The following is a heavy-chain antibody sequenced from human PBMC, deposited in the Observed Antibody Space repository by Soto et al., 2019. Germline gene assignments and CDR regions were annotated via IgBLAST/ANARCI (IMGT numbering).Heavy chain of an antibody. J-gene: IGHJ4*02. Sequence: EVQLLESGGGLVQPGGSLRLSCAASGFTFSSYAMSWVRQAPGTGLEWISAITGSCDSTYYADSVKGRFTVSRDNSKNTLYLQMNSLRAEDTAGYYCAKVVVFTIRECFDDWGLGTRVTVSS. CDR1: GFTFSSYA. CDR3: AKVVVFTIRECFDD. CDR2: ITGSCDST. D-gene: IGHD3-3*01. V-gene: IGHV3-23*01.